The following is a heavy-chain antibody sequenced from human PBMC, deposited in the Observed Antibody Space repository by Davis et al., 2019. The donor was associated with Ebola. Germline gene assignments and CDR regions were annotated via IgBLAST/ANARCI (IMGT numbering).Heavy chain of an antibody. V-gene: IGHV3-48*02. CDR2: ITSSSSTI. Sequence: PGGSLRLSCAASGFPFSSYSMSWVRQASGKGLEWISYITSSSSTIYYADSVKGRFTISRDNAKNSLYMQMNSLRDEDTAVYYCARGSYSSGWYTDYWGQGTLVSVSS. J-gene: IGHJ4*02. CDR1: GFPFSSYS. CDR3: ARGSYSSGWYTDY. D-gene: IGHD6-19*01.